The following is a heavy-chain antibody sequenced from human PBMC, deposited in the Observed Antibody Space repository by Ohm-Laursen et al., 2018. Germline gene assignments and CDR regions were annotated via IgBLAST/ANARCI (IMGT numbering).Heavy chain of an antibody. CDR1: GYTFTDYD. Sequence: SLRLSCAAPGYTFTDYDMHWVRQRTEKGLESIAQIGKSGDTYYAGSVKGRFSISRDNAKKSLYLQMDSLRAEDTAVYYCVRDPSGWGLDVWGQGTTVTVCS. D-gene: IGHD2-15*01. CDR3: VRDPSGWGLDV. V-gene: IGHV3-13*04. CDR2: IGKSGDT. J-gene: IGHJ6*02.